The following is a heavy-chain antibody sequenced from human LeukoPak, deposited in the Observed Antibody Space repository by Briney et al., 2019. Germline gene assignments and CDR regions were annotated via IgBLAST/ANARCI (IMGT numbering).Heavy chain of an antibody. D-gene: IGHD5-18*01. CDR3: ASQHLRYTFDGEYIYYGMDV. CDR2: FDPEDGET. V-gene: IGHV1-24*01. CDR1: GYSLADLS. J-gene: IGHJ6*02. Sequence: ASVKASCKVSGYSLADLSLHWVRQTRGKGLEWMGGFDPEDGETVYAPKFQGRVSVTEDSATDTAYMEVSSLRSEDPAVYYRASQHLRYTFDGEYIYYGMDVWGQGTTVTVSS.